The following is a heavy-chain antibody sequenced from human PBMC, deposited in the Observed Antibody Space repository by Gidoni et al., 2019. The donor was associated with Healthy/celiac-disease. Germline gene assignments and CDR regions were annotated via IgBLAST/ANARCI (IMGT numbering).Heavy chain of an antibody. CDR1: GYTFTGYY. J-gene: IGHJ4*02. CDR3: ALGSSSPGGGYYFDY. V-gene: IGHV1-2*02. CDR2: INPNSGGT. Sequence: QVQLVQSGAEVKKPGASVTVSCKASGYTFTGYYMHWVRQAPGQGLEWMGWINPNSGGTNYAQKFQGRVTMTRDTYISTAYMELSRLRSDDTAVYYCALGSSSPGGGYYFDYWGQGTMVTVSS. D-gene: IGHD6-6*01.